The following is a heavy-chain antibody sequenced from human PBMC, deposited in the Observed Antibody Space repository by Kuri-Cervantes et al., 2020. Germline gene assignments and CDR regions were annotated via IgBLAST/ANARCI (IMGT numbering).Heavy chain of an antibody. CDR3: ARVEGYYYYYMDV. CDR1: GGSFSSTSYY. D-gene: IGHD3-3*01. CDR2: IYHSGST. Sequence: SETLSLTCTVSGGSFSSTSYYWGWIRQPPGKGLEWIGSIYHSGSTYYNPSLKSRVTISVDTSKNQFSLKLTSVTAADTAMYYCARVEGYYYYYMDVWGKGTTVTVSS. J-gene: IGHJ6*03. V-gene: IGHV4-39*07.